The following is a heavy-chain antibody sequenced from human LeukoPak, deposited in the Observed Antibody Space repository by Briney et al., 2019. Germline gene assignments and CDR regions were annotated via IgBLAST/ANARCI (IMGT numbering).Heavy chain of an antibody. D-gene: IGHD3-10*01. CDR3: ARGPYYYGSGSVDY. CDR1: GGSFSGYY. Sequence: SETLSLTCAVYGGSFSGYYWSWIRQPPGKGLEWIGEINHSGSTNYNPSLKSRVTISVDTSKNQFSLKLSSVTAADTAVYYCARGPYYYGSGSVDYWGQGTLVTVSS. CDR2: INHSGST. J-gene: IGHJ4*02. V-gene: IGHV4-34*01.